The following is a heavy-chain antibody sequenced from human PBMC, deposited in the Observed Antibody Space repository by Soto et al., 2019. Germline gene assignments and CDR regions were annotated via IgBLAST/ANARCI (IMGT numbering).Heavy chain of an antibody. Sequence: ASVKVSCKASGGTFSRYALSWVRQAPGQGPEWMGGIVPMFGTANCAQKFQGRVTITADESTSTAYMQLSSLRSEDTAVYYCARGVYYDSRGYYFFFWGQGTLVTVSS. D-gene: IGHD3-22*01. CDR1: GGTFSRYA. CDR2: IVPMFGTA. CDR3: ARGVYYDSRGYYFFF. V-gene: IGHV1-69*13. J-gene: IGHJ4*02.